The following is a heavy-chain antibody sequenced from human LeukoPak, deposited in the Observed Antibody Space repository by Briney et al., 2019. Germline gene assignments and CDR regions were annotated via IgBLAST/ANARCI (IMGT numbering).Heavy chain of an antibody. J-gene: IGHJ3*02. V-gene: IGHV3-21*01. CDR1: GFIFSSYS. Sequence: GGSLRLSCAASGFIFSSYSMNWVRQAPGKGLEWVSSISSSSSYIYYADSVKGRFTISRDNAKNSLYLQMNSLRAEDTAVYYCARGTQAVAAFDIWGQGTMVTVSS. CDR3: ARGTQAVAAFDI. CDR2: ISSSSSYI.